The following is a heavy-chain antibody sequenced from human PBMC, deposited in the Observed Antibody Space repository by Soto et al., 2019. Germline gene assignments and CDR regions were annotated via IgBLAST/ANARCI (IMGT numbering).Heavy chain of an antibody. CDR3: ARFGERYYDFWSGYSPAYYYGMDV. D-gene: IGHD3-3*01. V-gene: IGHV1-18*01. Sequence: ASVEVSCRASGYTFTSYGISWVRQAPGQGLEWMGWISAYNGNTNYAQKLQGRVTMTTDTSTSTAYMELRSLRSDDTAVYYCARFGERYYDFWSGYSPAYYYGMDVWGQGTTVTVSS. CDR1: GYTFTSYG. CDR2: ISAYNGNT. J-gene: IGHJ6*02.